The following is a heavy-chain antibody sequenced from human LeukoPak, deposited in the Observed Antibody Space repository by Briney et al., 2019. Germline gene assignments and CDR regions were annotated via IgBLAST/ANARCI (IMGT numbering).Heavy chain of an antibody. CDR2: ISSSSSYI. D-gene: IGHD5-12*01. CDR3: ASLSGYAWVFDY. J-gene: IGHJ4*02. V-gene: IGHV3-21*01. CDR1: GFTLSSYS. Sequence: GSLRLSCASSGFTLSSYSMNWVRHAPGKGLEWVSSISSSSSYIYYADSVNGRFTISRDNAKNSLYLQMNSLGAEDTAVYYCASLSGYAWVFDYWGQGTLVTVSS.